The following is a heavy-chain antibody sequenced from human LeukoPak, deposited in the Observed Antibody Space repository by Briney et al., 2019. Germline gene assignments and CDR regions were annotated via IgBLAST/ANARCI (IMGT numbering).Heavy chain of an antibody. J-gene: IGHJ4*02. V-gene: IGHV1-69*13. CDR1: GGTFSSYA. CDR2: IIPIFGTA. CDR3: ARLLLATNYFDY. Sequence: SVKVSCKASGGTFSSYAISWVRQAPGQGLEWMGGIIPIFGTANYAQKFQGRVTITADESTSTAYMELSSLRSEDTAVYYCARLLLATNYFDYWGQGTLVTVSS. D-gene: IGHD2-15*01.